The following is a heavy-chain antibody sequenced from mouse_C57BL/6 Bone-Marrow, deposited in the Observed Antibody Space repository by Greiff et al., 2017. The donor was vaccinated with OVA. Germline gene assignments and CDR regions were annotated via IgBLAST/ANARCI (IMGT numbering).Heavy chain of an antibody. J-gene: IGHJ3*01. V-gene: IGHV1-9*01. CDR1: GYTFTGYW. D-gene: IGHD2-4*01. CDR2: ILPGSGST. Sequence: VQLQQSGAELMKPGASVKISCKASGYTFTGYWIEWVKQRPGHGLEWIGEILPGSGSTNYNEKFKGKATFTADTSSNTAYMQLSSLTSEASAISYVAKGRIYYDCGAWLGYWGQGTLVTVSA. CDR3: AKGRIYYDCGAWLGY.